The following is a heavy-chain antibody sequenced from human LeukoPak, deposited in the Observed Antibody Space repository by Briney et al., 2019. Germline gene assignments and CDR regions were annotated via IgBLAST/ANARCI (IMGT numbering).Heavy chain of an antibody. D-gene: IGHD3-10*01. Sequence: PGGSLRLSCAASGXTFSNYGMHWVRQAPGKGLEWVTIIWYDGSNKYYADSVKGRFTISRDNSKNTLFLQMNSLRAEDTAVYYCARDKLTGNAFDIWGQGTMVTVSS. CDR2: IWYDGSNK. V-gene: IGHV3-33*01. CDR1: GXTFSNYG. CDR3: ARDKLTGNAFDI. J-gene: IGHJ3*02.